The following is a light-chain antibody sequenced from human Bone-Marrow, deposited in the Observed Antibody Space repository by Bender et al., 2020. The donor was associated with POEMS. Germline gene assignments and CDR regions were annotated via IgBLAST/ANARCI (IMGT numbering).Light chain of an antibody. CDR3: QSYDISLSGWV. CDR2: NNE. Sequence: GAPGQTVTISFTGTSSNMGAGYGVNWDQQLPGTAPKLLIYNNENRPSGVPDRISGSKSGTSASLAITGLQAEDEADYYCQSYDISLSGWVFGGGTKLTAL. CDR1: SSNMGAGYG. J-gene: IGLJ3*02. V-gene: IGLV1-40*01.